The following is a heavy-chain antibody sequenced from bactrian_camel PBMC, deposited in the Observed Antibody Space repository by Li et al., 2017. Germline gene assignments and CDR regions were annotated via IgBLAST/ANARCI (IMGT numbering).Heavy chain of an antibody. CDR2: IDSRGIT. CDR3: AASWDVTAREALGNIARPEFGY. Sequence: HVQLVESGGGSVQPGGSLRLSCAASGRTYINWCVGWFRQTPGKEREGIATIDSRGITDYADSVKGRFTISKDNTKNILYLQMDNLKPEDSATYRCAASWDVTAREALGNIARPEFGYWGDGTQVTV. CDR1: GRTYINWC. D-gene: IGHD4*01. V-gene: IGHV3S57*01. J-gene: IGHJ6*01.